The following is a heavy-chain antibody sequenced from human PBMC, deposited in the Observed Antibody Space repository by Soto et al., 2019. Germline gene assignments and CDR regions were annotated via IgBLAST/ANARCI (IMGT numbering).Heavy chain of an antibody. Sequence: PGGSLRLSCAASGFTFSSYSMNWVRQAPGKGLEWVSSISSSSSYIYYADSVKGRFTISRANAKNSLYLQMNSLRAEDTAVYYCASSEGDIVVVPAAIGYWGQGTLVTVSS. CDR3: ASSEGDIVVVPAAIGY. CDR2: ISSSSSYI. J-gene: IGHJ4*02. CDR1: GFTFSSYS. D-gene: IGHD2-2*02. V-gene: IGHV3-21*01.